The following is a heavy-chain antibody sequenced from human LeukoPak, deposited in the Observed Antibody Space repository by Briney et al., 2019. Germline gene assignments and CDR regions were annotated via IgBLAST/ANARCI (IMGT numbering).Heavy chain of an antibody. Sequence: SQTLSLTCTVSGGSISSGDYYWSWIRQPPGKGLEWIGSIYYSGSTYYNPSLKSRVTISVDTSKNQFSLKLSSVTAADTAVYYCASGRFLEWFDAFDIWGQGTMVTVSS. CDR3: ASGRFLEWFDAFDI. CDR1: GGSISSGDYY. CDR2: IYYSGST. D-gene: IGHD3-3*01. V-gene: IGHV4-30-2*03. J-gene: IGHJ3*02.